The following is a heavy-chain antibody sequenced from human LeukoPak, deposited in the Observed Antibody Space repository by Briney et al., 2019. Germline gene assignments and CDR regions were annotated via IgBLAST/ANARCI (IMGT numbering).Heavy chain of an antibody. CDR2: IYHSGST. CDR3: ASRVTAPGGWFDP. Sequence: SETLSLTCTVSGYSISSGYYWGWIRQPPGKGLEWIGSIYHSGSTYYNPSLKSRVTISVDTSKNQFSLKLSSVTAADTAVYYCASRVTAPGGWFDPWGQGTLVTVSS. D-gene: IGHD6-13*01. J-gene: IGHJ5*02. CDR1: GYSISSGYY. V-gene: IGHV4-38-2*02.